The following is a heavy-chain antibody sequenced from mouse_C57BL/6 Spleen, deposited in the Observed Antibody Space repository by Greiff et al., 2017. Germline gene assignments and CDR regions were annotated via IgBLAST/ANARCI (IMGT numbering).Heavy chain of an antibody. Sequence: EVHLVESGGGLVKPGGSLKLSCAASGFTFSSYAMSWVRQTPEKRLEWVATISDGGSYTYYPDNVKGRFTISRDNAKNNLYLQMSHLKSEDTAMYYCAREGYGNYSYYFDYWGQGTTLTVSS. D-gene: IGHD2-1*01. CDR2: ISDGGSYT. CDR1: GFTFSSYA. CDR3: AREGYGNYSYYFDY. J-gene: IGHJ2*01. V-gene: IGHV5-4*01.